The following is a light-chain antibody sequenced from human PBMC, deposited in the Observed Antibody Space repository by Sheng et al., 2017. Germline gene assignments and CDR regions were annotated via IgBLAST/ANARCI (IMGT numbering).Light chain of an antibody. CDR2: DVN. Sequence: QSALTQPASVSGSPGQSITISCTGISSDVAGYDFVSWYQHPPGKAPKVLVYDVNKRPSGVSNRFSGSRSGNTASLTISGLQAEDEADYYCSSYTTTTVIFGGGTKADRP. CDR1: SSDVAGYDF. V-gene: IGLV2-14*03. CDR3: SSYTTTTVI. J-gene: IGLJ2*01.